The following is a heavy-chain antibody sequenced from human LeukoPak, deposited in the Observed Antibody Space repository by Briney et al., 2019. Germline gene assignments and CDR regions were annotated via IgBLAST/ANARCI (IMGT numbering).Heavy chain of an antibody. CDR2: ISNDGSNK. Sequence: GGSLRLSCAASGFTFSNYPMHWVRQAPGKGLEWVAVISNDGSNKYYADSVKGRFTISRDNSKNTLYLQMNSLRAEDTAVYYCARDFGYYSPFWYWGQGTLVTVSS. CDR1: GFTFSNYP. D-gene: IGHD3-22*01. J-gene: IGHJ4*02. V-gene: IGHV3-30-3*01. CDR3: ARDFGYYSPFWY.